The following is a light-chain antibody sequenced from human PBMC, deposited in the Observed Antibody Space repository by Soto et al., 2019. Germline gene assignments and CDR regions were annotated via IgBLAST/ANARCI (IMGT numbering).Light chain of an antibody. CDR1: QSISNW. CDR3: QQGYSNPIT. J-gene: IGKJ5*01. Sequence: DIHMTQSPSTLPASVGDRVTITCRASQSISNWLAWYQQKPGKAPKPLIYAASSLQSGVPSRFSGSGSGTDFTLTITSLQREDFATYYCQQGYSNPITFGQGTRLETK. V-gene: IGKV1-39*01. CDR2: AAS.